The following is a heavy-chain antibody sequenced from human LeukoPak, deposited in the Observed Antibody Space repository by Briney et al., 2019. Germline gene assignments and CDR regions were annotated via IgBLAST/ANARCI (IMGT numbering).Heavy chain of an antibody. J-gene: IGHJ4*02. CDR2: ISGSGGST. Sequence: GGSLRLSCAASGFTFSSYAMSWVRQAPGKGQEWVSAISGSGGSTYYADSVKGRFTISRDNSKNTLYLQMNSLRAEDTAVYYCAKVSGGWLQFSHFDYWGQGTLVTVSS. V-gene: IGHV3-23*01. D-gene: IGHD5-24*01. CDR1: GFTFSSYA. CDR3: AKVSGGWLQFSHFDY.